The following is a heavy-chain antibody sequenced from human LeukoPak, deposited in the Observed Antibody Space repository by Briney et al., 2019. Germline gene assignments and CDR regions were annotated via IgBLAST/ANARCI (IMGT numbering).Heavy chain of an antibody. J-gene: IGHJ4*02. Sequence: SETLSLTCTVSGGSISTYYWSWIRQPAGKGLEWIGRIHTSGNTDYNPSLKSRVTMSVDTSKNQFSLKLSSVTAADTAVYYCAREGSMTARPFVSIDYWGQGTLVTISS. CDR3: AREGSMTARPFVSIDY. CDR2: IHTSGNT. CDR1: GGSISTYY. V-gene: IGHV4-4*07. D-gene: IGHD6-6*01.